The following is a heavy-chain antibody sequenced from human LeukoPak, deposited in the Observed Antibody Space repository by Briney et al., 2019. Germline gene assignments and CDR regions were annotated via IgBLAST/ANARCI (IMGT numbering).Heavy chain of an antibody. J-gene: IGHJ4*02. CDR3: ARDLRD. D-gene: IGHD5/OR15-5a*01. CDR2: INSDGSNT. Sequence: GGSLRLSCAASGFTFNSYWMYWVRQAPGKGLLWVSRINSDGSNTTYADSVKGRLTVSRDNAKNTLYLQMNSLRVEDTAVYYCARDLRDWGQGTLVTVSS. V-gene: IGHV3-74*01. CDR1: GFTFNSYW.